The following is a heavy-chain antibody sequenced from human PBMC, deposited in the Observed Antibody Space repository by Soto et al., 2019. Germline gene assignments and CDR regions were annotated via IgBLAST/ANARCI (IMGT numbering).Heavy chain of an antibody. CDR2: TYYRSKWYN. D-gene: IGHD6-19*01. V-gene: IGHV6-1*01. CDR3: AGEAAAVAGIGEFDY. Sequence: SQTLSRTCVISGDSVSSNSAAWNWIRQSPSRGLEWLGRTYYRSKWYNDYAISVKGRITINPDTSENQFSLQLNSVTPEDTAVYYCAGEAAAVAGIGEFDYWGQGTLVTVCS. CDR1: GDSVSSNSAA. J-gene: IGHJ4*02.